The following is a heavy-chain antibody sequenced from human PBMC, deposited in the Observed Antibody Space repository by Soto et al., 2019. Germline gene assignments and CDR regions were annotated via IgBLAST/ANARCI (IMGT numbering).Heavy chain of an antibody. CDR1: GLTFCSYS. Sequence: GGSMRLSCAASGLTFCSYSMNWVRQAPGKGLEWVSYISSSSSTIYYADSVKGRFTISRDNAKNSLYLQMNSLRAEDTAVYYCARHPERIAQIGWFDPWGQGTLVTVSS. CDR3: ARHPERIAQIGWFDP. D-gene: IGHD6-13*01. J-gene: IGHJ5*02. CDR2: ISSSSSTI. V-gene: IGHV3-48*01.